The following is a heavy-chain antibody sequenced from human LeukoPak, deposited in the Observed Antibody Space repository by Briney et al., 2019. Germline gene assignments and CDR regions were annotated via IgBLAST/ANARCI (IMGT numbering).Heavy chain of an antibody. Sequence: ASVKVSCKASGYSFTTYGISWVRQAPGQGLEWMGWISTYNGNTNYAQKLQGRVTMTTDTSTSTAYMELTSLRSDDTAVYYCAKAPNYSGSGSPLFDYWGQGTLVTVSS. CDR2: ISTYNGNT. D-gene: IGHD3-10*01. CDR1: GYSFTTYG. V-gene: IGHV1-18*01. CDR3: AKAPNYSGSGSPLFDY. J-gene: IGHJ4*02.